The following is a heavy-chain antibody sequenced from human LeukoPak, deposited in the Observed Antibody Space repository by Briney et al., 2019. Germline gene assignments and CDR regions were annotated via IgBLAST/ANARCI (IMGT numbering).Heavy chain of an antibody. V-gene: IGHV3-23*01. CDR3: AKDITMVRSYGMDV. CDR2: ISGSGGST. CDR1: GFTFSSYA. Sequence: GGSLRLSCAAPGFTFSSYAMSWVRQAPGKGLEWVSAISGSGGSTYYADSVKGRFTISRDNSKNTLYLQMNSLRAEDTAVYYCAKDITMVRSYGMDVWGQGTTVTVSS. J-gene: IGHJ6*02. D-gene: IGHD3-10*01.